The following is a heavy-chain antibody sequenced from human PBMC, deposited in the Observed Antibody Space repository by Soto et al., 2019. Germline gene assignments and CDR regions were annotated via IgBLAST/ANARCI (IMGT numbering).Heavy chain of an antibody. V-gene: IGHV3-9*01. D-gene: IGHD5-12*01. CDR1: GFTFDDYA. CDR3: AKDKRDSGYGEFDY. J-gene: IGHJ4*02. CDR2: ISWNSGSI. Sequence: GGSLRLSCAASGFTFDDYAMHWVRQAPGKGLEWVSGISWNSGSIGYADSVKGRFTISRDNAKNSLYLQMNSLRAEDTALYYCAKDKRDSGYGEFDYWGQGTLVTVSS.